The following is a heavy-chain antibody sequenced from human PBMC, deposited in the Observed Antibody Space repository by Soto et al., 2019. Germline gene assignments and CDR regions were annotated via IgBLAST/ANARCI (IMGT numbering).Heavy chain of an antibody. J-gene: IGHJ6*02. Sequence: EVQLVESGGGLVQPGGSLRLSCAASGFTFSSYSMNWVRQAPGKGLEWVSYISSSSSTIYYADSVKGRFTISRDNAKNSLYLQMNGLRDEDTAVYYCAREGIAAAQFRYYYYGMDVWGQGTTVTVSS. CDR3: AREGIAAAQFRYYYYGMDV. D-gene: IGHD6-13*01. V-gene: IGHV3-48*02. CDR2: ISSSSSTI. CDR1: GFTFSSYS.